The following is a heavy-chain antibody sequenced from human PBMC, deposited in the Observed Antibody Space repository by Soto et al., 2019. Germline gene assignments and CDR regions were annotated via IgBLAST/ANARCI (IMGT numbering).Heavy chain of an antibody. CDR2: IYYTGSA. J-gene: IGHJ4*02. Sequence: PSETLSLTCTVSGGAISSGGYYWSWIRQHPGKGLEWIGYIYYTGSAYYNPSLKSRLTISVDTSKNQFSLKLSSVTAEDTAVYYCAREAYYYDSSGYFSKYFDSWGQGPLVTVSS. D-gene: IGHD3-22*01. CDR1: GGAISSGGYY. V-gene: IGHV4-31*03. CDR3: AREAYYYDSSGYFSKYFDS.